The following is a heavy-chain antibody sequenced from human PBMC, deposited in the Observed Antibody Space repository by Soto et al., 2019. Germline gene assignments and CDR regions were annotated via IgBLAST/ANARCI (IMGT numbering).Heavy chain of an antibody. Sequence: GASVKVSCKASGGAFSSSAISCMRHAPGQGLEWMGGIIPIIGTANYSQKFQGRVTITADKSTSTAYMELSSLRSEDTAVYYRARGREMDTIGGSDYWGQGTMVTVSS. D-gene: IGHD5-18*01. CDR1: GGAFSSSA. CDR3: ARGREMDTIGGSDY. V-gene: IGHV1-69*06. J-gene: IGHJ4*02. CDR2: IIPIIGTA.